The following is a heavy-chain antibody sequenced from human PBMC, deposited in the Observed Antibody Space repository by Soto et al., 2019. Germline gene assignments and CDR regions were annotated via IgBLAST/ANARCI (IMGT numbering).Heavy chain of an antibody. D-gene: IGHD5-18*01. Sequence: GGSLRLSCAASGFTFSSYWMYWVRHVPGKGLEWVSRINRDGSTTTYADSVKGRFTVSRDNAKNTLYLEMNSLRVEDTVEFYCGRAFGYGSGYGIDYWGLGTMVT. CDR2: INRDGSTT. V-gene: IGHV3-74*03. CDR1: GFTFSSYW. CDR3: GRAFGYGSGYGIDY. J-gene: IGHJ4*02.